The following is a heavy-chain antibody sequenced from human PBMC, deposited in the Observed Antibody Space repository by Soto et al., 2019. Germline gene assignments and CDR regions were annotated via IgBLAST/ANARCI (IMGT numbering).Heavy chain of an antibody. CDR2: IYYSGST. Sequence: QVQLQESGPGLVKPSQTLSLTCTVSGGSISSGDYYWSWIRQPPGKGLEWIGYIYYSGSTYYNPSLXSXVXMXXDTSQDPFSLKLSSVTAADTAVYYCARASPVVTDVWGQGTTVTVSS. V-gene: IGHV4-30-4*01. D-gene: IGHD5-18*01. CDR3: ARASPVVTDV. J-gene: IGHJ6*02. CDR1: GGSISSGDYY.